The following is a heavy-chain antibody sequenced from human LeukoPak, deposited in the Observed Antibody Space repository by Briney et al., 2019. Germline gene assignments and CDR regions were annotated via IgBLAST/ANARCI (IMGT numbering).Heavy chain of an antibody. CDR1: GFTFSTYG. CDR2: ISNDGNNK. D-gene: IGHD3-3*01. J-gene: IGHJ3*02. Sequence: GGSLRLSCAASGFTFSTYGMHWVRQAPGKGLEWVAVISNDGNNKYYADSVKGRFIISRDNSKNTVYLQMNSLRAEDTTVYYCARDRLFAIYSKGSHDAFDIWDQGTMVTVSS. V-gene: IGHV3-30*03. CDR3: ARDRLFAIYSKGSHDAFDI.